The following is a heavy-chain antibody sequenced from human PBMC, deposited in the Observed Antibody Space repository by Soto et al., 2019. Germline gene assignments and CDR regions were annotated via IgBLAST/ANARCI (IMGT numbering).Heavy chain of an antibody. CDR3: AKGRSYYYYHGVDV. J-gene: IGHJ6*02. CDR1: GGSSRSGDYY. V-gene: IGHV4-30-4*01. CDR2: IYYSGST. Sequence: SETLSLTCTVSGGSSRSGDYYWSWIRQPPGKGLEWIGYIYYSGSTYYNPSLKSRVTISVDTSKNQFSLKLSSVTAADTALYYCAKGRSYYYYHGVDVWGQGTTVTVSS.